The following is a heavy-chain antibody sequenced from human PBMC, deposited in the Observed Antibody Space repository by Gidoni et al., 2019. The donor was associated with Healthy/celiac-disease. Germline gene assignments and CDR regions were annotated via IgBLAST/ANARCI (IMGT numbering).Heavy chain of an antibody. D-gene: IGHD4-17*01. CDR1: GGSISSSSYY. J-gene: IGHJ4*02. V-gene: IGHV4-39*01. CDR3: ARGTRDGFYYFDY. Sequence: QLQLQESGPGLVKPSETLSLTCTVSGGSISSSSYYWGWIRQPPGKGLEWIGSIYYSGSTYYNPSLKSRVTISVDTSKNQFSLKLSSVTAADTAVYYCARGTRDGFYYFDYWGQGTLVTVSS. CDR2: IYYSGST.